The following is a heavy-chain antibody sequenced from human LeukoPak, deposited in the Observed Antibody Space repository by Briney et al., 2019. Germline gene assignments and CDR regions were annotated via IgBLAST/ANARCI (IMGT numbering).Heavy chain of an antibody. V-gene: IGHV4-61*02. CDR1: DGSISSGSYY. CDR2: IYTSGST. D-gene: IGHD3-22*01. Sequence: SETLSLTCTVSDGSISSGSYYWSWIRQPAGKGLEWIGRIYTSGSTNYNPSLKSRVTISVDTSKNQFSLKLSSVTAADTAVYYCASHYDSSGNYSRSAFDIWGQGTMVTVSS. J-gene: IGHJ3*02. CDR3: ASHYDSSGNYSRSAFDI.